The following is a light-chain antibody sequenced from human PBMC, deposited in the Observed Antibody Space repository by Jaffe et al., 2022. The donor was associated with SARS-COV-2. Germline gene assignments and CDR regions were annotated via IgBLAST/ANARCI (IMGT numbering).Light chain of an antibody. CDR2: SVG. Sequence: DIQMTQSPSSLAASVGDTVTITCRAAQYIGTYLSWYQQKPGKAPRLLLYSVGKQQTGTPSRFSGSGSGTEFALTITSLQPEDFATYFCQQSHTGWTFGQGTKVDIK. J-gene: IGKJ1*01. CDR1: QYIGTY. CDR3: QQSHTGWT. V-gene: IGKV1-39*01.